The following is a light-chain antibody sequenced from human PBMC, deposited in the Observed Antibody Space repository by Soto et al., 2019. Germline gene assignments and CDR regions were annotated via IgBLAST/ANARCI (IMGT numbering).Light chain of an antibody. CDR2: DAS. J-gene: IGKJ4*01. V-gene: IGKV3-11*01. CDR3: QHRRSWPLT. Sequence: EIVLTQSPATLSLSPGERATLSCRASQSISSYLAWYQQKPGQAPRLLIYDASNRATGIPGRFSGSGSGTDFTLTISSLEPEDFAVYYCQHRRSWPLTFGGGTKVEIK. CDR1: QSISSY.